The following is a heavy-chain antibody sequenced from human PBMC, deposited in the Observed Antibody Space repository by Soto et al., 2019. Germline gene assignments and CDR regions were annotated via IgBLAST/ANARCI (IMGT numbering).Heavy chain of an antibody. CDR2: INHSGST. Sequence: ETLSLTCAVYGGSFSGYYWSWIRQPPGKGLEWIGEINHSGSTNYNPSLKSRVTISVDTSKNQFSLKLSSVTAADTAVYYCARALVIVGALGRNYYYGMDVWGQGTTVTVSS. CDR3: ARALVIVGALGRNYYYGMDV. V-gene: IGHV4-34*01. D-gene: IGHD1-26*01. CDR1: GGSFSGYY. J-gene: IGHJ6*02.